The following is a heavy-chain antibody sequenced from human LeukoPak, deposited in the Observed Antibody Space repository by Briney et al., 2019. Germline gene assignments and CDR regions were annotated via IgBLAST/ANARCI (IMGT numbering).Heavy chain of an antibody. Sequence: GGSLRLSCTASGFTFGDYAMSWVRQAPGKGLEWVGFIRSKAYGGTTEYAASVKGRFTISRDDSKSIAYLQMNSLKTEDTAVYYCVLQWELPWYFDYWGQGTLVTVSS. CDR2: IRSKAYGGTT. D-gene: IGHD1-26*01. J-gene: IGHJ4*02. CDR3: VLQWELPWYFDY. CDR1: GFTFGDYA. V-gene: IGHV3-49*04.